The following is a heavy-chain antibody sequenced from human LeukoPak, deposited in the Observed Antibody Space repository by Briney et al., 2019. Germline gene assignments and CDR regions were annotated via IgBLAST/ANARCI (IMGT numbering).Heavy chain of an antibody. CDR1: GYTFTGYY. V-gene: IGHV1-2*06. CDR3: ARALAAAAGPRD. D-gene: IGHD6-13*01. J-gene: IGHJ4*02. CDR2: INPKSGGT. Sequence: ASVKVSCKASGYTFTGYYMHWVRQAPGQGLEWMGRINPKSGGTNYAQKFQGRVTMTRDTSISTAYMELSRLRSDDTAVYYCARALAAAAGPRDWGQGTLVTVSS.